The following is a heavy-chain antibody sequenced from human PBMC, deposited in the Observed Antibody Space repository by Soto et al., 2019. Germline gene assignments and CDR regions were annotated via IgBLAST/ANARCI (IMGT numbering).Heavy chain of an antibody. CDR1: GGSISSSSYY. CDR3: ARRAGSSLCFDY. CDR2: IYYSGST. D-gene: IGHD6-6*01. Sequence: PSETLSLTCTVSGGSISSSSYYWGWIRQPPGKGLEWIGSIYYSGSTYSNPSLKSRVTISVDTSKNQFSLKLSSVTAADTAVYYCARRAGSSLCFDYWGQGTLVTVYS. V-gene: IGHV4-39*01. J-gene: IGHJ4*02.